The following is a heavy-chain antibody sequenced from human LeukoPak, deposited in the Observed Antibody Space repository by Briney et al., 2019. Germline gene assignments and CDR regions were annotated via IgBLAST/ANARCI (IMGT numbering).Heavy chain of an antibody. J-gene: IGHJ4*02. V-gene: IGHV3-21*01. D-gene: IGHD3-22*01. CDR1: GFTFSSYS. Sequence: GGSLRLSCAASGFTFSSYSMNWVRQAPGKGLEWVSSISSSSYIYYADSVKGRFTISRDNAKNSLYLQMNSLRAEDTAVYYCARDPYYYDSSEDDYWGQGTLVTVSS. CDR2: ISSSSYI. CDR3: ARDPYYYDSSEDDY.